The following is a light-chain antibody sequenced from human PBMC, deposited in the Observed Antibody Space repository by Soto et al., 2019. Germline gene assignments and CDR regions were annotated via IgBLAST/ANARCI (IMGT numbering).Light chain of an antibody. V-gene: IGKV1-39*01. J-gene: IGKJ4*01. CDR3: QQSYSTPFT. CDR1: QSISSY. CDR2: AAS. Sequence: DIQMTQSPSSLSASVGDRVTITCRASQSISSYLNWYQQKPGKAPKLLIYAASSLQSGVPSRLSGSGSGTDFTLTISSLQPEDFATYYSQQSYSTPFTFGGGTKVEIK.